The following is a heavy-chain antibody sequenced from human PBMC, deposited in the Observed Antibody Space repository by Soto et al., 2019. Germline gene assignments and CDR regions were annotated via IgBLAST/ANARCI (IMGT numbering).Heavy chain of an antibody. V-gene: IGHV3-49*04. CDR3: TRDYISYYYDSSGQGPFDL. Sequence: LRLSCTASGFTFGDYAMSWVRQAPGKGLEWVGFIRSKAYGGTTEYAASVKGRFTISRDDSKSIAYLQMNSLKTEDTAVYYCTRDYISYYYDSSGQGPFDLWGPGTMVTVSS. D-gene: IGHD3-22*01. CDR2: IRSKAYGGTT. CDR1: GFTFGDYA. J-gene: IGHJ3*01.